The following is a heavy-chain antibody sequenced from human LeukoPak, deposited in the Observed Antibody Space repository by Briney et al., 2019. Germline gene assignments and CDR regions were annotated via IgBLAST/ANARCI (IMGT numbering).Heavy chain of an antibody. Sequence: GGSLRLSCAASGFTFSTFWMHWVRQAPGKGQVWVSRVSDDGSTTTYADSVKGRFTISRDNAKNTLYLQMNSLRPEDTAVYFCVRHNAARAFDIWGQGTMVIVSS. D-gene: IGHD1-1*01. J-gene: IGHJ3*02. CDR1: GFTFSTFW. V-gene: IGHV3-74*03. CDR2: VSDDGSTT. CDR3: VRHNAARAFDI.